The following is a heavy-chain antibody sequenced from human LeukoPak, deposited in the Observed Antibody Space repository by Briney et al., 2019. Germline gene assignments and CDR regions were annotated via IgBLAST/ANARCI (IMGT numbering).Heavy chain of an antibody. Sequence: GGSLRLSCAASGFTFDDYAMHWVRQAPGKGLEWVSYISGSGSSTNYADSVKGRFTTSRDNAKNSLYLQMSSLRVEDTAVYYCARDQGENYDSSGYYPYWGQGTLVTVSS. V-gene: IGHV3-11*06. CDR3: ARDQGENYDSSGYYPY. D-gene: IGHD3-22*01. CDR1: GFTFDDYA. J-gene: IGHJ4*02. CDR2: ISGSGSST.